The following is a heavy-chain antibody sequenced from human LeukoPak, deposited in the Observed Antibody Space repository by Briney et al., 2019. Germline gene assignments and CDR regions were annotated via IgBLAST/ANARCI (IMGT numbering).Heavy chain of an antibody. CDR2: IIPIFGTA. J-gene: IGHJ4*02. CDR1: GGTFSSYA. D-gene: IGHD6-13*01. V-gene: IGHV1-69*05. CDR3: ARGAPYSSSWYGPVY. Sequence: SVKVSCKASGGTFSSYAISWVRRAPGQGLEWMGGIIPIFGTANYAQKFQGRVTITTDESTSTAYMELSSLRSEDTAVYYCARGAPYSSSWYGPVYWGQGTLVTVSS.